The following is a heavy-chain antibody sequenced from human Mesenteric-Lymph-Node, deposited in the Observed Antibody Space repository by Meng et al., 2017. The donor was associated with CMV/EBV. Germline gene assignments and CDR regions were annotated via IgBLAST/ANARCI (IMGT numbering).Heavy chain of an antibody. CDR1: GGTFSRDN. CDR3: ARDPLSDYSNNGWFDP. J-gene: IGHJ5*02. V-gene: IGHV1-69*08. Sequence: GGTFSRDNISWVRKAPGQGLEWMGRIIPILGTPNYAQKFQGGVTITADKSTTTAYMDLYSLTSEDTAVYYCARDPLSDYSNNGWFDPWGQGTLVTVSS. CDR2: IIPILGTP. D-gene: IGHD4-11*01.